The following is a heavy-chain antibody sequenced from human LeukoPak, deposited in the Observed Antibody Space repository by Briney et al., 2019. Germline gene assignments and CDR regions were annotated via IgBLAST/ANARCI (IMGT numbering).Heavy chain of an antibody. J-gene: IGHJ4*02. D-gene: IGHD3-9*01. V-gene: IGHV1-69*13. Sequence: ASVKVSCKASGGTFSSYAISWVRHAPGQGLEWMGGIIPIFGSANYPQKFQGRVTITADESTSTAYMELSSLRSEDTAVYYCARQGAYDILTGYYPLCYWGQGTLVTVSS. CDR2: IIPIFGSA. CDR1: GGTFSSYA. CDR3: ARQGAYDILTGYYPLCY.